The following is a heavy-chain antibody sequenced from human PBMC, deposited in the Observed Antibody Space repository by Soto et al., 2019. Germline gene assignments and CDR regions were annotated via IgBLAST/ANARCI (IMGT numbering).Heavy chain of an antibody. J-gene: IGHJ5*02. CDR3: ARTGRSGLRWLVFFDP. D-gene: IGHD4-17*01. V-gene: IGHV5-51*07. CDR2: IYPADSDT. Sequence: PLQPMTVARQAAGLCITQYSPDQVQQVPGKDLEWMGLIYPADSDTRYNPSFQGQVTISADTSTNTAFLHWSSLSASDSATYFCARTGRSGLRWLVFFDPWGQGTLVTVSS. CDR1: GLCITQYS.